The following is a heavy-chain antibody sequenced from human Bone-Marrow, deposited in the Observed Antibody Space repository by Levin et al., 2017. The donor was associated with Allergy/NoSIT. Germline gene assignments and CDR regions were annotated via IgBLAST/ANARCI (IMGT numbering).Heavy chain of an antibody. V-gene: IGHV3-23*01. J-gene: IGHJ4*01. CDR3: AQEVKFGGYTYYFDY. Sequence: LSLTCAASGFTFSDYPMTWVRQAPGKGLQWVSSIGRSGATYYADSVRGRFTISRDNSMNTLSLHMSSLRAEDTAVYYCAQEVKFGGYTYYFDYWGHGTLVTVSS. CDR1: GFTFSDYP. D-gene: IGHD3-10*01. CDR2: IGRSGAT.